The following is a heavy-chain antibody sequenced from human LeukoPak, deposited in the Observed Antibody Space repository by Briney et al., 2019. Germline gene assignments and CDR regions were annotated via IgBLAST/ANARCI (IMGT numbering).Heavy chain of an antibody. CDR3: ARLDGDSLFDY. Sequence: SHTVSLTCTVSGGSIRSSAYYWVWIRPPPGKGLEWIGSIYYSGSTYYNPSLKSRVTISVDTSKNQFSLKLSSVTAADTAVYYCARLDGDSLFDYWGQGTLVTVSS. V-gene: IGHV4-39*01. CDR1: GGSIRSSAYY. CDR2: IYYSGST. J-gene: IGHJ4*02. D-gene: IGHD4-17*01.